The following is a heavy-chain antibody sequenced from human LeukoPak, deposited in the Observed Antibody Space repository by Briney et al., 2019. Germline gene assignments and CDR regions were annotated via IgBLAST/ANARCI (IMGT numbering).Heavy chain of an antibody. CDR2: INPSGGST. V-gene: IGHV1-46*01. D-gene: IGHD3-22*01. CDR3: ARVHHYFDIAFDY. J-gene: IGHJ4*02. Sequence: ASVKVSCKASGYAFTIYYIHWVRRAPGQGLEWMGMINPSGGSTIYAQNFQGRVTMTRDMSTSTVYMELSSLRSEDTAVYYCARVHHYFDIAFDYWGQGTLVIVSS. CDR1: GYAFTIYY.